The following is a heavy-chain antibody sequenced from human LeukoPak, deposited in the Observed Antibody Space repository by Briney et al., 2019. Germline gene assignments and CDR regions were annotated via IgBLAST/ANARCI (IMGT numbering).Heavy chain of an antibody. CDR2: ISSSSSHI. CDR3: ARVAAAGTLDAFDI. V-gene: IGHV3-21*04. Sequence: GGSLRLSCAASGFTFSSYAMNWVRQAPGKGLEWVSSISSSSSHIYYADSVLGRFTISRDNAKNSLYLQMNSLRAEDTALYYCARVAAAGTLDAFDIWGQGTMVTVSS. CDR1: GFTFSSYA. J-gene: IGHJ3*02. D-gene: IGHD6-13*01.